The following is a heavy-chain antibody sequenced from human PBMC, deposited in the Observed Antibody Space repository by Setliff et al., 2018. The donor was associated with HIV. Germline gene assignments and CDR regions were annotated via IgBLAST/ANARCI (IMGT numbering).Heavy chain of an antibody. J-gene: IGHJ3*02. CDR2: IYYSGTT. D-gene: IGHD2-21*01. CDR3: AGPRLRGSGAFDI. Sequence: SETLSLTCSVSGDSISSGSYYWSWIRLPAGKGLEWIGSIYYSGTTYYNPSLKSRVAISVDTSKNQFSLKLSSVTAADTAVYYCAGPRLRGSGAFDIWGQGTMVTVSS. V-gene: IGHV4-39*01. CDR1: GDSISSGSYY.